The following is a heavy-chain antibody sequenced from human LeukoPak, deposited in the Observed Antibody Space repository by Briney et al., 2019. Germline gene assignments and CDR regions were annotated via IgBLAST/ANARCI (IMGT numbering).Heavy chain of an antibody. V-gene: IGHV3-7*04. D-gene: IGHD3-10*01. CDR1: GFTFSSYW. Sequence: GGSLRLSCAASGFTFSSYWMSWVRQAPGKGLEWVANIKQDGSEKYYVDSVKGRFTISRDNAKNSLYLQMNSLRAEDTAVYYCARAFGSGSQVINYFDFWGQGTLVTVSS. CDR3: ARAFGSGSQVINYFDF. J-gene: IGHJ4*02. CDR2: IKQDGSEK.